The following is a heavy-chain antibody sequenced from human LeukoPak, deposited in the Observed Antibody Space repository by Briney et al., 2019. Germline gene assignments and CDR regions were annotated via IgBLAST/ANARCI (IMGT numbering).Heavy chain of an antibody. J-gene: IGHJ6*02. CDR1: GDSVSSNSAA. D-gene: IGHD3-16*02. Sequence: SRTLSLTCAISGDSVSSNSAAWHWIRQSPSRGLEWLGRTYYRSKWYNDYAVSVKSRITINPDTSKSQFSLQLNSVTPEDTAVYYCARDLTVNPYDYVWGSYRDYYYYGMDVWGQGTTVTVSS. CDR3: ARDLTVNPYDYVWGSYRDYYYYGMDV. V-gene: IGHV6-1*01. CDR2: TYYRSKWYN.